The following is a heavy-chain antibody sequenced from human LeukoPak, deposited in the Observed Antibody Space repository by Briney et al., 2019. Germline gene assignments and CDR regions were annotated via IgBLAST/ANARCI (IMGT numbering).Heavy chain of an antibody. D-gene: IGHD2-2*01. CDR2: IIPIFGTA. Sequence: SVKVSCKASGGTFSSYAISWVRQAPGQGLEWMGGIIPIFGTANYAQKFQGRVTITADESTSTAYMELSSLRSEDTAVYYCARGRCTSCYYYYYYMDVWGKGTTVTVSS. V-gene: IGHV1-69*13. CDR1: GGTFSSYA. CDR3: ARGRCTSCYYYYYYMDV. J-gene: IGHJ6*03.